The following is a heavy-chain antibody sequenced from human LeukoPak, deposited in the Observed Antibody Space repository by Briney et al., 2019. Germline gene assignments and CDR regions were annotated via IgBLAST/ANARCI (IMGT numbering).Heavy chain of an antibody. V-gene: IGHV1-2*02. CDR2: INPNSGGT. Sequence: GASVKVSCKASGYTFTGYYMHWVRQAPGQGLEWMGWINPNSGGTNYAQKFQGRVTMTRDTSISTAYMELSRLRSDDTAVYYCARGRGYSSSWYYFDYWGQGTLVTVSS. CDR1: GYTFTGYY. D-gene: IGHD6-13*01. J-gene: IGHJ4*02. CDR3: ARGRGYSSSWYYFDY.